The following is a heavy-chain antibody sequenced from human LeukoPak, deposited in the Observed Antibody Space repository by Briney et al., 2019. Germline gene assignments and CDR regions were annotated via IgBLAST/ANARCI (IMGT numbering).Heavy chain of an antibody. Sequence: GGSLRLSCAASGFTFSNYWVLWVRQAPGKGLEWVANIKQDESEKYYLDSVKGRFTISRDNSKNTLYLQMNSLRAEDTAIYYCAKKEGDTYFSWYMDVWGKGTTVTVSS. CDR1: GFTFSNYW. D-gene: IGHD2-21*01. CDR3: AKKEGDTYFSWYMDV. CDR2: IKQDESEK. V-gene: IGHV3-7*03. J-gene: IGHJ6*03.